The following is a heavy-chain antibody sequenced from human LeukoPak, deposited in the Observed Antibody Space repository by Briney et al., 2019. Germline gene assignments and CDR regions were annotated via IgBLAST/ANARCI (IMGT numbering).Heavy chain of an antibody. CDR1: GFTFSSYW. D-gene: IGHD2-15*01. CDR3: ARVDVTPYYYYYMDV. Sequence: GGSLRLSCAASGFTFSSYWMSWVRQAPGKGLEWVSSISSSSSYIYYADSVKGRFTISRDNAKNSLYLQMNSLRAEDTAVYYCARVDVTPYYYYYMDVWGKGTTVTVSS. CDR2: ISSSSSYI. J-gene: IGHJ6*03. V-gene: IGHV3-21*01.